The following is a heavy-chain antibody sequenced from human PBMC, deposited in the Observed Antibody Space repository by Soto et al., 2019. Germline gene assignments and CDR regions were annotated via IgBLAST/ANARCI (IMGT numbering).Heavy chain of an antibody. D-gene: IGHD2-2*01. V-gene: IGHV1-69*02. CDR1: GDTFSSYT. CDR2: IIPIVGMV. CDR3: ARALPAKLNYYYYMDV. J-gene: IGHJ6*03. Sequence: SVKVSCKSSGDTFSSYTINWVRQAPGQGLEWMGRIIPIVGMVNFAQRFEGRITITADKFTSTAYMELSSLSSEDTAVYYCARALPAKLNYYYYMDVWGKGTTVTVSS.